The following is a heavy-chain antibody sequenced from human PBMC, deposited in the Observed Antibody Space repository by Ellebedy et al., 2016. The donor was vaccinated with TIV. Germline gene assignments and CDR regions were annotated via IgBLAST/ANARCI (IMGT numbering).Heavy chain of an antibody. CDR2: ITGRGDKT. CDR1: GFPFSTYA. J-gene: IGHJ4*02. Sequence: PGGSLRLSCAASGFPFSTYAMAWFRQPPEKWLEWVSSITGRGDKTYYADSMQGRFTISRDTSQDTLFLQMDRLIADDTALYSCAKGRDIWLAPVRDWGQGTLVTVST. D-gene: IGHD2-2*01. V-gene: IGHV3-23*01. CDR3: AKGRDIWLAPVRD.